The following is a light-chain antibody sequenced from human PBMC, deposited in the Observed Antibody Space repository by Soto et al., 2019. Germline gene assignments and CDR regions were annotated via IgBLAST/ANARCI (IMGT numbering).Light chain of an antibody. J-gene: IGKJ4*01. CDR2: GAS. CDR3: QQYGSSPLT. Sequence: EIVLTQSPGTLSLSPGERATLSCRASQSVSSSYLAWYQQKPGQAPRLLIYGASSSATGIPDRFSGSGSGTDFTFTISRLEPEDVAVYYCQQYGSSPLTFGGGTKVESK. V-gene: IGKV3-20*01. CDR1: QSVSSSY.